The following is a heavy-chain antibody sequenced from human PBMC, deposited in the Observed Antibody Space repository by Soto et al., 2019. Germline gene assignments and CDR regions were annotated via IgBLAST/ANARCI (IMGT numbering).Heavy chain of an antibody. CDR1: GFPFSTYT. D-gene: IGHD3-3*01. Sequence: GGSLRLSCSASGFPFSTYTMYWVRQAPGKWLEWVSSITSSSTRNIFYADSVKGRFTISRDNANNILYLQMNNLRVEDTAVYYCARDDPIFGAIPRMDIWGQGXTVTVYS. J-gene: IGHJ6*02. CDR3: ARDDPIFGAIPRMDI. V-gene: IGHV3-21*06. CDR2: ITSSSTRNI.